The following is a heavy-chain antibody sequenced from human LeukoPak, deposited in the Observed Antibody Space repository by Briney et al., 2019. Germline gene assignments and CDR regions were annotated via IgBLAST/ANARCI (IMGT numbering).Heavy chain of an antibody. CDR3: TTGIAVAGTDFDY. Sequence: GGSLRLSCAASGFTFSNAWMSWVRQAPGKGLEWVGRIKSKTDGGTTDYAAPVKGRFTISRDDSKNTLYLQMNNLKTEDTAVYYCTTGIAVAGTDFDYWGQGTLVTVSS. J-gene: IGHJ4*02. CDR2: IKSKTDGGTT. V-gene: IGHV3-15*01. D-gene: IGHD6-19*01. CDR1: GFTFSNAW.